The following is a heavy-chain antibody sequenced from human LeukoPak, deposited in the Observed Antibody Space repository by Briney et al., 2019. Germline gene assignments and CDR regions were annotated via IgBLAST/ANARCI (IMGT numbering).Heavy chain of an antibody. Sequence: SETLSLTCAVSGGSISSGGYSWSWIRQPPGKGLEWIGYIYHSGSTYYNPSLKSRVTISVDRSKNQFSLKLSSVTAADTAVYYCARGTPELWFGDYYFDYWGQGTLVTASS. J-gene: IGHJ4*02. CDR3: ARGTPELWFGDYYFDY. D-gene: IGHD3-10*01. CDR2: IYHSGST. CDR1: GGSISSGGYS. V-gene: IGHV4-30-2*01.